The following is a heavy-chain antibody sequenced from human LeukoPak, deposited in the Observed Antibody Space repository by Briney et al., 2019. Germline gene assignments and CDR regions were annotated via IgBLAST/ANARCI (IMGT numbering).Heavy chain of an antibody. V-gene: IGHV3-48*01. D-gene: IGHD1-20*01. CDR3: ARGPINWTPFDY. CDR1: VFTSSTYS. Sequence: GRTLSLSCAASVFTSSTYSMNGVRHAPGKGLEWGLYITSSSSIIYYADSVKGRFTISRDNAKNSLYLQMNSLRAEDTAVYYCARGPINWTPFDYWGQGTLVTVSS. J-gene: IGHJ4*02. CDR2: ITSSSSII.